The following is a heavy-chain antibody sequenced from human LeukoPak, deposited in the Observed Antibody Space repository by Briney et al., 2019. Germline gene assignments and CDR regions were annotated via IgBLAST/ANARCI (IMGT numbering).Heavy chain of an antibody. CDR2: IIPIFGTA. CDR1: GGTFSSYA. J-gene: IGHJ4*02. CDR3: AREGGSGSYLDY. Sequence: GSSVHVSCKASGGTFSSYAISWVRQAPGQGLEWMGGIIPIFGTANYAQKFQGRVTITADKSTSTAYMELSSLRSEDTAVYYCAREGGSGSYLDYWGQGTLVTVSS. D-gene: IGHD3-10*01. V-gene: IGHV1-69*06.